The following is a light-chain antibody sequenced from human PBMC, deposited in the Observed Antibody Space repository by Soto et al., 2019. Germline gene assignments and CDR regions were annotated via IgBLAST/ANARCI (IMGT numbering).Light chain of an antibody. V-gene: IGKV4-1*01. CDR3: QQCYTTPRT. CDR1: QSFLYSSNNKNY. J-gene: IGKJ1*01. Sequence: DIVMTQSPDSMAVSLGERATINCKSSQSFLYSSNNKNYLAWYQQKPGQPPKLLIYWASTRESGVPDRFSGSGSGTDFTLTISSLQAEDVAVYYCQQCYTTPRTFGKGTKVEIK. CDR2: WAS.